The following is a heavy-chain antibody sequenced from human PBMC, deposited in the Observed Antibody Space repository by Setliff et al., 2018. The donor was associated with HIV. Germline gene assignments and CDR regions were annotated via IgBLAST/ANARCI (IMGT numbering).Heavy chain of an antibody. J-gene: IGHJ6*03. CDR1: GYTSTSYD. V-gene: IGHV1-8*01. CDR2: MNPDSGNT. CDR3: ARTRSGGSSVYYYYYMDV. Sequence: ASVKVSCKASGYTSTSYDINWVRQATGQGLEWMGWMNPDSGNTGSAQNFQSRLTITWNTSISTAYMELGSLGFDDTAVYFCARTRSGGSSVYYYYYMDVWGQGTAVTVSS. D-gene: IGHD2-15*01.